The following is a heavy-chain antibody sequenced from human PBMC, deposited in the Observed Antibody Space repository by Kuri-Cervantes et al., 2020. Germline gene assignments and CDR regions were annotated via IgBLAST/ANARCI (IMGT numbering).Heavy chain of an antibody. J-gene: IGHJ4*02. D-gene: IGHD4-17*01. CDR2: ISWNSGSI. CDR1: GFTFKNYG. V-gene: IGHV3-9*01. CDR3: AKEGDYGVYFDY. Sequence: SLKISCVVSGFTFKNYGTTWVRQAPGKGLEWVSGISWNSGSIGYADSVKGRFTISRDNAKNSLYLQMNSLRAEDTTLYYCAKEGDYGVYFDYWGQGTLVTVSS.